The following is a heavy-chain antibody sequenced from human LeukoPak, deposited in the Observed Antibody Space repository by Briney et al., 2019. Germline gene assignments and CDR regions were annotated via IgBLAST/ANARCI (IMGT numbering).Heavy chain of an antibody. CDR2: INYSGST. CDR1: GGSISSSSYY. V-gene: IGHV4-39*07. CDR3: ARDEGDYTYDY. D-gene: IGHD4-17*01. J-gene: IGHJ4*02. Sequence: SETLSLTCTVSGGSISSSSYYWGWIRQPPGKGLEWIGSINYSGSTYYNPSLKSRVTISVDTSKNQFSLKLSSVTAADTAVYYCARDEGDYTYDYWGQGTLVTVSS.